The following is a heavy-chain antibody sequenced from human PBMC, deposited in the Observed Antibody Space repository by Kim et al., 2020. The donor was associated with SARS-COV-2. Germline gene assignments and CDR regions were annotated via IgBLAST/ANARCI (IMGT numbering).Heavy chain of an antibody. CDR2: IYYSGST. D-gene: IGHD3-3*01. V-gene: IGHV4-59*01. J-gene: IGHJ3*02. CDR3: ARAPTIRITIFGVVTPDAFDI. CDR1: GGSISSYY. Sequence: SETLSLTCTVSGGSISSYYWSWIRQPPGKGLEWIGYIYYSGSTNYNPSLKSRVTISVDTSKHQFSLKLSSVTAADTAVYYCARAPTIRITIFGVVTPDAFDIWGQGTMVTVSS.